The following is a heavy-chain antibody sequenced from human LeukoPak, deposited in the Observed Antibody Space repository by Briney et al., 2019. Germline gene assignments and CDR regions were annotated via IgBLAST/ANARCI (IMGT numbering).Heavy chain of an antibody. CDR3: VTWRLAQDFDH. V-gene: IGHV3-30*02. CDR2: IRSHGGDK. CDR1: GFTLSNFG. Sequence: GGSLRLSCEGSGFTLSNFGIQWVRQAPGKGLQWVAFIRSHGGDKYYEDSVKGRFIVSRDNSMKIVYLEVNSLTAEDTGVYYCVTWRLAQDFDHWGQGSLVIVSS. J-gene: IGHJ4*02. D-gene: IGHD3-3*01.